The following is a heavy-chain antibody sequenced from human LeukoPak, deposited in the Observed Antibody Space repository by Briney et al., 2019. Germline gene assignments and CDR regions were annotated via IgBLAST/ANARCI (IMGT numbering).Heavy chain of an antibody. J-gene: IGHJ4*02. Sequence: PGGTLRLSCAASGFTFSSYGMNWVRQAPGKGLEWVSAISGSGGNTYYADSVKGRFTISRDNSKNTLYLQMNSLRAEDTAVYYCAKDGAWLRFDDWGQGILVTVSS. D-gene: IGHD5-12*01. CDR2: ISGSGGNT. V-gene: IGHV3-23*01. CDR3: AKDGAWLRFDD. CDR1: GFTFSSYG.